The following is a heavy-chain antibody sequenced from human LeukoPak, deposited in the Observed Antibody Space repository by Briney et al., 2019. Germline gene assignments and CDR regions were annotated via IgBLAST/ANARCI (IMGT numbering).Heavy chain of an antibody. CDR3: ARDRAGLIDYDILTGYYNNWFDP. CDR2: INPNSGGT. J-gene: IGHJ5*02. CDR1: GYTFTGYY. Sequence: ASVKVSCKASGYTFTGYYMHWVRQAPGQGLEWMGWINPNSGGTNYAQKFQGRVTMTRDTSISTAYMELSRLRSDDTAVYYCARDRAGLIDYDILTGYYNNWFDPWGQGTLVTVSS. D-gene: IGHD3-9*01. V-gene: IGHV1-2*02.